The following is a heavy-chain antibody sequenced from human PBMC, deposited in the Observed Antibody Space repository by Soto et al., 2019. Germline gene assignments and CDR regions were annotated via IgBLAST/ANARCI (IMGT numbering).Heavy chain of an antibody. V-gene: IGHV4-59*01. CDR2: IYYSGST. D-gene: IGHD1-26*01. J-gene: IGHJ4*02. CDR3: ARTVVTMGGNSFVY. CDR1: GGSISSYY. Sequence: NPSETLSLTCTVSGGSISSYYWSWIRQPPGKGLEWIGYIYYSGSTNYNPSLKSRVTISVDTSKNQFSLKLSSVTAADTAVYYCARTVVTMGGNSFVYWGQGTLVTVS.